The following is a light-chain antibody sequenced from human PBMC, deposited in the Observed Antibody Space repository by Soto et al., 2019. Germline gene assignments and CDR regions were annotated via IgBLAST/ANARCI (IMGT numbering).Light chain of an antibody. J-gene: IGKJ4*01. Sequence: EIVLTQSPGTLSLSPGERATLSCRASQSVGRNYLAWYQQKLGQAPRLLIHGASSRATGIPDRFSGSGSGTDFMLTISRVEPEDFAVYYSQQYASSPLTFGGGTKVEIK. CDR3: QQYASSPLT. CDR2: GAS. V-gene: IGKV3-20*01. CDR1: QSVGRNY.